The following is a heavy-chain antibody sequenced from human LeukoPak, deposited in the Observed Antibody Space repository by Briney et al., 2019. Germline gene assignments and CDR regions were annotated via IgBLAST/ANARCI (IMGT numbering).Heavy chain of an antibody. J-gene: IGHJ5*02. Sequence: GESLKISCQGSGYSFTTYWIGWVRQMPGKGLEWMGIIYPGDSDIRYSPSFQGQVTFSVDKSISTAYLQWGSLKASDTAMYYCARPGGRYASWFDPWGQGTLVTVSS. V-gene: IGHV5-51*01. D-gene: IGHD1-26*01. CDR1: GYSFTTYW. CDR3: ARPGGRYASWFDP. CDR2: IYPGDSDI.